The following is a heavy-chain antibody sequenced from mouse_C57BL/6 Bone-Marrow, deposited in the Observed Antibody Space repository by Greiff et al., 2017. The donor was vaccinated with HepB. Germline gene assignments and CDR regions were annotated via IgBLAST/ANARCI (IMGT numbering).Heavy chain of an antibody. CDR2: IDPSDSYT. V-gene: IGHV1-69*01. J-gene: IGHJ3*01. CDR1: GYIFTSYW. Sequence: QVQLQQSGAELVMPGASVKLSCKASGYIFTSYWMHWVKQRPGQGLEWIGEIDPSDSYTNYNQKFKGKSTLTVDKSSSTAYMQLSSLTSEDSAVYYCARGDYYGSSGFAYWGQGTLVTVSA. D-gene: IGHD1-1*01. CDR3: ARGDYYGSSGFAY.